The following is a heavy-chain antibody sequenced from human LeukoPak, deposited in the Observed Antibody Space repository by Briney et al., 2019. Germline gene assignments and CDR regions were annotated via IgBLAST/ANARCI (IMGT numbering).Heavy chain of an antibody. CDR1: GGSISSSSYY. CDR3: AGYAVPSSGWSRSFDY. D-gene: IGHD6-19*01. J-gene: IGHJ4*02. Sequence: PSETLSLTCTVSGGSISSSSYYWGWIRQPPGKGLEWIGSIYYSGSTYYNPSLKSRVTISVDTSKNQFSLKLSSVTAADTAVYYCAGYAVPSSGWSRSFDYWGQGTLVTVSS. CDR2: IYYSGST. V-gene: IGHV4-39*01.